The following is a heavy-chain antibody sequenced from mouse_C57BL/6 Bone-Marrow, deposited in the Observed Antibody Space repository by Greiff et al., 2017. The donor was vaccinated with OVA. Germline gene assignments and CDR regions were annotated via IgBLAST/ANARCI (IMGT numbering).Heavy chain of an antibody. Sequence: ESGPGLVKPSQSLSLTCSVTGYSITSGYYWNWIRQFPGNKLEWMGYISYDGSNNYNPSLKNRISITRDTSKNQFFLKLNSVTTEDTATYYCASELFAYRGQGTLVTVSA. V-gene: IGHV3-6*01. J-gene: IGHJ3*01. CDR3: ASELFAY. CDR2: ISYDGSN. CDR1: GYSITSGYY.